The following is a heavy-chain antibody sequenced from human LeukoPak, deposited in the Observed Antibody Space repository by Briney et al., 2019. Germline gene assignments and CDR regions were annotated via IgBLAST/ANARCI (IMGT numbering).Heavy chain of an antibody. Sequence: GGSLRLSCAASGFTFSSHGMDWVRQAPGKGLEWVSGISPSGDILYYADSVKGQFTISRDNSKNTVYLQMNSLRAEDTAVYYCARVSTVVTHDAFDIWGQGTMVTVSS. D-gene: IGHD4-23*01. CDR2: ISPSGDIL. J-gene: IGHJ3*02. CDR1: GFTFSSHG. CDR3: ARVSTVVTHDAFDI. V-gene: IGHV3-23*01.